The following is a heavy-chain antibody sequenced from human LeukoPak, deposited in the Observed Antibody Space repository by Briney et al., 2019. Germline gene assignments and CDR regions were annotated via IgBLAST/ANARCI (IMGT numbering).Heavy chain of an antibody. CDR3: AKEREEDIVAYY. V-gene: IGHV3-23*01. CDR2: ISAGADVI. D-gene: IGHD5-12*01. J-gene: IGHJ4*02. CDR1: GFSFRDYP. Sequence: GGSLRLSCEAAGFSFRDYPMGWVRRASGKRLEWVSGISAGADVIFYADPVKGRFTISRDNSKNTLYLQMNSLRAEDTAVYYCAKEREEDIVAYYWGQGTLVTVSS.